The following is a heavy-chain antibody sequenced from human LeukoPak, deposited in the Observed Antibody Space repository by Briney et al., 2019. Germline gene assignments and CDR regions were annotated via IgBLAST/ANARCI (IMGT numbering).Heavy chain of an antibody. J-gene: IGHJ4*02. CDR2: IYHSGST. CDR1: GGSINSSTYY. Sequence: PSETLSLTCSVSGGSINSSTYYWGWIRQPPGKGLEWIGYIYHSGSTYYNPSLKSRVTISVDRSKNQFSLKLSSVTAADTAVYYCARVGANTRFDYWGQGTLVTISS. CDR3: ARVGANTRFDY. D-gene: IGHD1-26*01. V-gene: IGHV4-39*07.